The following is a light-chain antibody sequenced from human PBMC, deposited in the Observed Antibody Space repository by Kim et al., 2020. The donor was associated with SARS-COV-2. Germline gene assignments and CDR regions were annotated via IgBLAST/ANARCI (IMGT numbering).Light chain of an antibody. Sequence: DVVLTQSPLSLPVTLGQPASISCRSSQSVVHSSGNTYLNWFQQRPGQSPRRLISKVSNRDSGVPDRFSGSGSGPDFTLKISRVGAEDVAVYYCMQGTHWPYTFGQGTKLEI. V-gene: IGKV2-30*02. J-gene: IGKJ2*01. CDR2: KVS. CDR1: QSVVHSSGNTY. CDR3: MQGTHWPYT.